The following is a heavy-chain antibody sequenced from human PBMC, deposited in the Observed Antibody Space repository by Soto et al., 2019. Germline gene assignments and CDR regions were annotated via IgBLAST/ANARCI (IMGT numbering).Heavy chain of an antibody. CDR2: IFYSGST. CDR3: ARAPREITMVRGVIITRYYGMDV. J-gene: IGHJ6*02. CDR1: GGSISSSSYY. Sequence: SETLSLTCTVSGGSISSSSYYWGWIRQPPGKGLEWIGSIFYSGSTYYNPSLKSRVTISVDTSKNQFSLKLSSVTAADTAVYYCARAPREITMVRGVIITRYYGMDVWGQGTTVTVSS. V-gene: IGHV4-39*01. D-gene: IGHD3-10*01.